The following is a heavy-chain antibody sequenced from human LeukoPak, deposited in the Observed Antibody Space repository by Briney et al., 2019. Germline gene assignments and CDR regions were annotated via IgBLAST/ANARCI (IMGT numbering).Heavy chain of an antibody. CDR2: ISAYNGNT. CDR1: GYTFTGYY. V-gene: IGHV1-18*04. D-gene: IGHD5-18*01. J-gene: IGHJ4*02. CDR3: ARDVRGYSYGADAPYYFDY. Sequence: ASVKVSCKASGYTFTGYYMHWVRQAPGQGLEWMGWISAYNGNTNYAQKLQGRVTMTTDTSTSTAYMELRSLRSDDTAVYYCARDVRGYSYGADAPYYFDYWGQGTLVTVSS.